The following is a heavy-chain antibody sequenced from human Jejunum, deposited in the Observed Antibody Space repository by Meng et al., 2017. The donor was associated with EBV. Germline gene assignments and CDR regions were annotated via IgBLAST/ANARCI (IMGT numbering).Heavy chain of an antibody. CDR2: IYHDGSS. J-gene: IGHJ4*02. CDR1: GGSITSSDC. D-gene: IGHD2-15*01. Sequence: QVQLQESGPGLVNPSGTLSLTCAVSGGSITSSDCWTWLRQPPGEGLEWIGEIYHDGSSNYSPSLKSRVTILLDKSENHFSLKLNSVTAADTAVYYCARVRCSGGSCFYFDYWGQGALVTVSS. CDR3: ARVRCSGGSCFYFDY. V-gene: IGHV4-4*02.